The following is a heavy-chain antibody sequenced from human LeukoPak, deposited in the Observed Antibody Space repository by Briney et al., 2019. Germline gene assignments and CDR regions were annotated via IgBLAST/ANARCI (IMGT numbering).Heavy chain of an antibody. J-gene: IGHJ6*04. V-gene: IGHV1-69*01. CDR2: IIPIFGTA. CDR3: ARDEDYYGMDV. Sequence: SVKVSCKASGGTLSSYAISWVRQAPGQGLEWKGGIIPIFGTANYAQKFQGRVTITADESTSTAYMELSSLRSEDTAVYYCARDEDYYGMDVWGKGTTVTVSS. CDR1: GGTLSSYA.